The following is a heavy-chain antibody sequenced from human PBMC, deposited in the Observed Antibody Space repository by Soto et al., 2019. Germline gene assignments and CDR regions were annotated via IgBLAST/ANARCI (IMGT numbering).Heavy chain of an antibody. Sequence: QVQLQQWGAGPLRPLETLSLTCGVSGGSFSGYYWAWIPQSPGRGLEWIGEINDRGSTNYNPSLKSRVSISVDTSKNHYSLNLRSVTAADTAVYYCARESHDILTGPPWVWYFDLWGRGTLVTVSS. CDR1: GGSFSGYY. D-gene: IGHD3-9*01. J-gene: IGHJ2*01. CDR2: INDRGST. CDR3: ARESHDILTGPPWVWYFDL. V-gene: IGHV4-34*01.